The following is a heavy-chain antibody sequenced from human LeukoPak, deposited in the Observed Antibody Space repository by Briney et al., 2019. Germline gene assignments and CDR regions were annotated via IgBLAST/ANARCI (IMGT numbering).Heavy chain of an antibody. J-gene: IGHJ4*02. CDR2: IWYDGSNK. V-gene: IGHV3-33*01. CDR1: GFTFSSYG. D-gene: IGHD3-10*01. Sequence: GRSLRLSCAASGFTFSSYGMHWVRQAPGKGLEWVAVIWYDGSNKYYADSVKGRFTISRDNSKNTLYLQMNSLRAEDTAVYYCARDRIDGSGSYYNPSFFYWGRGTLVTVSS. CDR3: ARDRIDGSGSYYNPSFFY.